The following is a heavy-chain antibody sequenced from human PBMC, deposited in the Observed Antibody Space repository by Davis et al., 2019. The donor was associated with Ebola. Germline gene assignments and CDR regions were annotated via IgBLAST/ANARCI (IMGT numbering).Heavy chain of an antibody. Sequence: AASVKVSCKASGYTFTGYYMHWVRQAPGQGLEWMGWVSTNTGNPVYAQGFTGRFVFSSDTSVSTAYLQINSLRSEDTALYFCARHYGGNSGGLDWGQGTLVTVSS. CDR2: VSTNTGNP. CDR1: GYTFTGYY. J-gene: IGHJ4*02. D-gene: IGHD4-23*01. V-gene: IGHV7-4-1*02. CDR3: ARHYGGNSGGLD.